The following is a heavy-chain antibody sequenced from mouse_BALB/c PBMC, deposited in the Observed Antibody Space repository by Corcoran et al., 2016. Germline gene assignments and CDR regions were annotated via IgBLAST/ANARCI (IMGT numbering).Heavy chain of an antibody. J-gene: IGHJ2*01. V-gene: IGHV14-3*02. CDR1: GFNIKDTY. CDR2: IDPANGNT. D-gene: IGHD2-10*01. Sequence: EVQLQQSGAELVKPGASIKLSCTASGFNIKDTYMHWVKQRPEQGLEWIGRIDPANGNTKYDPKFQGKATITADTSSNTAYLQLSSLTSEDTAVYYCARSAYQDYWGQGTTLTVSS. CDR3: ARSAYQDY.